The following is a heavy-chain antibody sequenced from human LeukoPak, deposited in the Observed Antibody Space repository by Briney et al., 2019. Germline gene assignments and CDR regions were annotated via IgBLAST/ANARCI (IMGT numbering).Heavy chain of an antibody. J-gene: IGHJ6*03. CDR2: INPNSGGT. Sequence: ASVKVSCKASGYTFTGYYIHWVRQAPGQGLEWMGWINPNSGGTKYAQKFQGRVTMTRDTSISTAYMELSRLRSDDTAVYYCARSSSYFYMDVWGKGTTVTVSS. V-gene: IGHV1-2*02. CDR1: GYTFTGYY. CDR3: ARSSSYFYMDV.